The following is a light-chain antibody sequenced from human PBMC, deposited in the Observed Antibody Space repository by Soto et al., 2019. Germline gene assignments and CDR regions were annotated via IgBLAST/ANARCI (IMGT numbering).Light chain of an antibody. J-gene: IGKJ4*01. V-gene: IGKV3-11*01. Sequence: EIVLTQSPATLSLSPVEGATLSFRATESVSTYLAWYQQKPGRAPRLLISDASNRATGIPARFSGSGSETDFTLTISSLEPEHSAVYYCQQRSNWPSLTFGGGTKVDIK. CDR3: QQRSNWPSLT. CDR2: DAS. CDR1: ESVSTY.